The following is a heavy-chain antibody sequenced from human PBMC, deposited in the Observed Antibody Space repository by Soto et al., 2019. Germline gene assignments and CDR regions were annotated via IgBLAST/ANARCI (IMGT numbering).Heavy chain of an antibody. CDR3: ARVPTGKSGVWNY. J-gene: IGHJ4*02. CDR1: GFTFSSYW. CDR2: INPGGSIT. Sequence: EEQLVESGGGLFQPGGSLRLSCAASGFTFSSYWMHWVRQAPGKGLVWVSRINPGGSITAYADSVKGRFTISRDNAKNTLYLQMNSLRGDDTAVYYCARVPTGKSGVWNYWGQGTLVTVSS. D-gene: IGHD2-21*01. V-gene: IGHV3-74*01.